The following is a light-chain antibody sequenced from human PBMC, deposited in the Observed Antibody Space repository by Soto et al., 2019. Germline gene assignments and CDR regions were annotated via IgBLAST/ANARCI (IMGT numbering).Light chain of an antibody. CDR2: DVS. CDR3: TSFTSSHTHG. V-gene: IGLV2-14*01. J-gene: IGLJ1*01. CDR1: SSDIGSYNF. Sequence: QSVLTQPASVSGSPGQSITISCTGTSSDIGSYNFVSWYQQHPGKIPKLVIFDVSNRPSGVSSRFSGSKSDTTASLTISGLRTEDEADYYCTSFTSSHTHGFGTGTKLTVL.